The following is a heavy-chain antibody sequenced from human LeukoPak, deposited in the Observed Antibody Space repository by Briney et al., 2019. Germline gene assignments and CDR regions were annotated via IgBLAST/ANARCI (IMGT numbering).Heavy chain of an antibody. J-gene: IGHJ5*02. Sequence: PGGSLRLSCAASGFTFSSYAMHWVRQAPGKGLEWVAVISYDGSNKYYADSVKGRFTISRDNSKNTLYLQMNSLRAEDTAAYYCARDYADAFDPWGQGTLVTVSS. CDR2: ISYDGSNK. V-gene: IGHV3-30*04. CDR1: GFTFSSYA. CDR3: ARDYADAFDP. D-gene: IGHD3-16*01.